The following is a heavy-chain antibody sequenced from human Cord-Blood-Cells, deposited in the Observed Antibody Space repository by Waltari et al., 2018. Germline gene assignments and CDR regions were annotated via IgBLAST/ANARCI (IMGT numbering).Heavy chain of an antibody. V-gene: IGHV1-24*01. CDR2: FDPEDGET. CDR1: GYTLTDLS. Sequence: QGQLVQSGAEVKTPGASVKFSCKVSGYTLTDLSMPWVRQAPGKGPEWMGGFDPEDGETIYAQKFQGRVTMTEDTSTDTAYMELSSLRSEDTAVYYCAFVTGDHAFDIWGQGTMVTVSS. J-gene: IGHJ3*02. D-gene: IGHD7-27*01. CDR3: AFVTGDHAFDI.